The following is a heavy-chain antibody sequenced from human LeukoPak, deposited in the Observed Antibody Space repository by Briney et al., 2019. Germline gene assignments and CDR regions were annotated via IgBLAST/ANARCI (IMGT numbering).Heavy chain of an antibody. CDR2: ISAYNGNT. D-gene: IGHD4-23*01. J-gene: IGHJ4*02. Sequence: ASVKVSCKASGGTFSSYAISWVRQAPGQGLEWMGWISAYNGNTNYAQKLQGRVTMTTDTSTSTAYMELRSLRSDDTAVYYCARCTVVTPIRTGFDCWGQGSLGTVCS. CDR1: GGTFSSYA. CDR3: ARCTVVTPIRTGFDC. V-gene: IGHV1-18*01.